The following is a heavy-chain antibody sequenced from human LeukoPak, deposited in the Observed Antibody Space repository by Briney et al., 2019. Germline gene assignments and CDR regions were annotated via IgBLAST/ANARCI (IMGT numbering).Heavy chain of an antibody. V-gene: IGHV4-34*08. CDR1: GFTVSSNY. CDR2: IDHRGRT. Sequence: GSLRLSCAASGFTVSSNYMSWIRQSPGKGLEWIGEIDHRGRTYYNPSLKSRVTISMDTSKSRFSLELSSVTAADTAVYCCTDIDFWSGFSLWGQGTLVTVSS. D-gene: IGHD3-3*01. J-gene: IGHJ4*02. CDR3: TDIDFWSGFSL.